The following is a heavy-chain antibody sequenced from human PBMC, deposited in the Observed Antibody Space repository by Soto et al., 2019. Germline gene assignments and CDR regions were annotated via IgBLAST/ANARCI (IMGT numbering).Heavy chain of an antibody. CDR1: GDSIRSYY. J-gene: IGHJ4*02. CDR3: ARALSSAAGLYFDF. Sequence: PSETLSLTCTVSGDSIRSYYWSWLRQTAGKGMEWIGRTHTTENTNYNPSLKSRVTMSIDTSKNQFSLKLSSLTAADTAVYYCARALSSAAGLYFDFWGQGTRVTVS. D-gene: IGHD6-13*01. V-gene: IGHV4-4*07. CDR2: THTTENT.